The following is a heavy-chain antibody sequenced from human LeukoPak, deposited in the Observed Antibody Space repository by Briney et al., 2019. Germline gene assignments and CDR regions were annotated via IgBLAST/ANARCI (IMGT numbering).Heavy chain of an antibody. D-gene: IGHD3-22*01. CDR3: ASLTPYYDSSGYYFGY. CDR2: ISGSGGST. Sequence: GGSLRLSCAASGFTFSSYAMSWVRRAPGKGLEWVSAISGSGGSTYYADSVKGRFTISRDNSKNTLYLQMNSLRAEDTAVYYCASLTPYYDSSGYYFGYWGQGTLVTVSS. CDR1: GFTFSSYA. J-gene: IGHJ4*02. V-gene: IGHV3-23*01.